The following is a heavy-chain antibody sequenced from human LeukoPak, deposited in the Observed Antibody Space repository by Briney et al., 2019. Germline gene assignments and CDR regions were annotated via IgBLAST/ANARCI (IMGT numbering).Heavy chain of an antibody. D-gene: IGHD3-16*01. V-gene: IGHV3-11*01. CDR1: GFTFSDYY. CDR2: ISSSGSTI. Sequence: PGGSLRLSCAASGFTFSDYYMSWIRQAPGKGLEWVSYISSSGSTIYYADSVKGRFTISRDNAKNSLYLQMNSLRAEDTAVYYCARDRIWLRSYYYYGMDVWGQGTTVTVSS. J-gene: IGHJ6*02. CDR3: ARDRIWLRSYYYYGMDV.